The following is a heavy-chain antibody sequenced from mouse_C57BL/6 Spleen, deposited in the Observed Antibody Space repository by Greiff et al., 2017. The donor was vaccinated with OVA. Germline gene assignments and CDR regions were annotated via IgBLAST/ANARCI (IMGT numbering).Heavy chain of an antibody. D-gene: IGHD1-2*01. CDR1: GYTFTSYW. CDR3: ARGGLRLFDY. J-gene: IGHJ2*01. CDR2: IYPGSGST. Sequence: QVQLKQPGAELVKPGASVKMSCKASGYTFTSYWVTWVKQRPGQGLEWIGDIYPGSGSTNYNEKFKSKATLTVDTSSSTAYMQLSSLTSEDSAVYYCARGGLRLFDYWGQGTTLTVSS. V-gene: IGHV1-55*01.